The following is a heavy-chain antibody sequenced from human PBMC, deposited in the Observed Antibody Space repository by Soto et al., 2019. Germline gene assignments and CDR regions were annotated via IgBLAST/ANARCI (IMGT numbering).Heavy chain of an antibody. CDR1: GDSISTADYY. CDR2: IYYSGTI. D-gene: IGHD3-22*01. V-gene: IGHV4-30-4*01. Sequence: SETLSLTCTVSGDSISTADYYWSWIRQPPGKGLEWVGYIYYSGTIYYNPSLKGRLTISVDTPKNQFSLKLSSVTAADTAVYYCARVTRYYYDSSGHLFDYWGQGSLVTVS. CDR3: ARVTRYYYDSSGHLFDY. J-gene: IGHJ4*02.